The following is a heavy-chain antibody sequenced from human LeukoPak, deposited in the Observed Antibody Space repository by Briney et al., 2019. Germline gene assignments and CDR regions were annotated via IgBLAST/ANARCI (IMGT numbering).Heavy chain of an antibody. V-gene: IGHV3-64D*06. D-gene: IGHD4-23*01. J-gene: IGHJ4*02. CDR1: GFTFSSYA. CDR3: VKALDHYGGKESFSYFDY. CDR2: ISSNGGST. Sequence: PGGSLRLSCAASGFTFSSYAMHWVRQAPGKGLEYVSAISSNGGSTYYADSVKGRFTISRDNSKNTLYLQMSSLRAEDTAVYYCVKALDHYGGKESFSYFDYWGQGTLVTVSS.